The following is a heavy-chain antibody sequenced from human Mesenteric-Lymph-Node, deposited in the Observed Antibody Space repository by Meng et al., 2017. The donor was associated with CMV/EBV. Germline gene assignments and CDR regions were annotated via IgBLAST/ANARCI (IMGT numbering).Heavy chain of an antibody. D-gene: IGHD1-1*01. J-gene: IGHJ3*02. V-gene: IGHV4-39*07. Sequence: SETLSLTCTVSGGSISSSSYYWGWIRQPPGKGLEWIGSIYYSGSTYYNPSLKSRVTISVDTSKNQFSLKLSSVTAADMAVYYCARDRYPGAFDIWGQGTMVTVSS. CDR1: GGSISSSSYY. CDR3: ARDRYPGAFDI. CDR2: IYYSGST.